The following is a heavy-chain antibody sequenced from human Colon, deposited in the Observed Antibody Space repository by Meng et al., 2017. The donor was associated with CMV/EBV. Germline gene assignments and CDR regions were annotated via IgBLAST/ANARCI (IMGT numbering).Heavy chain of an antibody. V-gene: IGHV3-74*01. CDR1: GFTFSRNW. CDR2: INSDXSST. J-gene: IGHJ5*02. D-gene: IGHD4-11*01. CDR3: ARDLNYQNWFDP. Sequence: GFTFSRNWMHGVRQAPGKGLGWVSRINSDXSSTSYADSVKGRFTISRDNAKNTLYLQMNSLRAEDTAVYYCARDLNYQNWFDPWGQGTLVTVSS.